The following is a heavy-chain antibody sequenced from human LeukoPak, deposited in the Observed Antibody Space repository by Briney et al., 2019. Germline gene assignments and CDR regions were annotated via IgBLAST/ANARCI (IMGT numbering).Heavy chain of an antibody. CDR3: AKVEEEDY. CDR1: GFTFDDYA. CDR2: ISWNSGSI. J-gene: IGHJ4*02. V-gene: IGHV3-9*01. Sequence: GGSLRLSCAASGFTFDDYAMHWVRQAPGKGLEWVSGISWNSGSIGYADSVKGRFTISRDNAKNSLYLQMNSLRAEDTALYYCAKVEEEDYWGQGTLVTVSS.